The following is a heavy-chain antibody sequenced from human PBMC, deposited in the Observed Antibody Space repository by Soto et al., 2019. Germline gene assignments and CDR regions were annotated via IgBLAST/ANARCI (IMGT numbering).Heavy chain of an antibody. CDR1: GGSFSGYY. V-gene: IGHV4-34*01. Sequence: SETLSLTCAVYGGSFSGYYWSWIRQPPGKGLEWIGEINHSGSTNYNPSLKSRVTISVDTSKNQFSLKLSSVTAADTAVYYCATSGYSRYYFDYWGQGTLVTVSS. D-gene: IGHD6-13*01. CDR2: INHSGST. J-gene: IGHJ4*02. CDR3: ATSGYSRYYFDY.